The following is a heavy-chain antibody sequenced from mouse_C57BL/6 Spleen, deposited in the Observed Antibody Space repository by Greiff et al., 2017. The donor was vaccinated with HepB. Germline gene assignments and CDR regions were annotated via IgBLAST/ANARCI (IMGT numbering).Heavy chain of an antibody. V-gene: IGHV1-22*01. CDR1: GYTFTDYN. D-gene: IGHD1-1*01. J-gene: IGHJ2*01. CDR2: INPNNGGT. CDR3: ARYYGLYFDY. Sequence: VQLKESGPELVKPGASVKMSCKASGYTFTDYNMHWVKQSHGKSLEWIGYINPNNGGTSYNQKFKGKATLTVNKSSSTAYMELRSLTSEDSAVYYCARYYGLYFDYWGQGTTLTVSS.